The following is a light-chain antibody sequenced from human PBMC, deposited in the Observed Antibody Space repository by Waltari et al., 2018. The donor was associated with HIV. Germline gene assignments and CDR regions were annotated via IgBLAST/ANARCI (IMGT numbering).Light chain of an antibody. V-gene: IGKV1D-12*01. J-gene: IGKJ5*01. Sequence: DIQLTQFPSTVSATVGDRVTLTCRATEGIANWLAWYQQKPGKAPKLLIYGASTLQSGVPSRFSGSGSGTTFTLTITSLQPEDFATYFCQQTNLFPITFGQGTRL. CDR1: EGIANW. CDR2: GAS. CDR3: QQTNLFPIT.